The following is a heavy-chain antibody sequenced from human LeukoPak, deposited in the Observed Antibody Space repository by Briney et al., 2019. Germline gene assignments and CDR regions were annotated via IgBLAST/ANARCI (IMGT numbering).Heavy chain of an antibody. J-gene: IGHJ6*02. Sequence: SATLSLTCTVSGGSISGHYWTWVRQPPGEGLEWIGQIHYSGKADYNSSLRSRITISVDTSRNQMSLKVTSVTAADTAVYYCARFGVDYDMDVWGQGTTVTVS. CDR2: IHYSGKA. V-gene: IGHV4-59*11. CDR1: GGSISGHY. CDR3: ARFGVDYDMDV. D-gene: IGHD3-16*01.